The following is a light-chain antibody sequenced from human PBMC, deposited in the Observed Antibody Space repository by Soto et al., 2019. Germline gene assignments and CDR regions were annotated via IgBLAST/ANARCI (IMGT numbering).Light chain of an antibody. CDR2: DAS. CDR3: QQRSNWLLT. V-gene: IGKV3-11*01. J-gene: IGKJ4*01. Sequence: EIVMTQSPATLSVSPGERATLSCRASQSVSSYLAWYQQKPGQAPRLLIYDASNRATGIPARFSGSGSGTDFTLTTSSLEPEDFAVYYCQQRSNWLLTFGGGTTVDIK. CDR1: QSVSSY.